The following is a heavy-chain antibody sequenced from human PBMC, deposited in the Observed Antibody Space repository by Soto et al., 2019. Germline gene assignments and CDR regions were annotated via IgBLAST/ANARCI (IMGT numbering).Heavy chain of an antibody. V-gene: IGHV4-59*01. Sequence: QVQLQESGPGLVKPSETLSLTCTVSGDAISSDYWTWIRQPPGKGLEWIGNFYYSGSTDYNPSLQSRVSTSVDTSRNQLSLSLTSVTAADTALYYCARIRIVNGHWDFDPWGQGALVNVSS. D-gene: IGHD1-26*01. J-gene: IGHJ5*02. CDR1: GDAISSDY. CDR2: FYYSGST. CDR3: ARIRIVNGHWDFDP.